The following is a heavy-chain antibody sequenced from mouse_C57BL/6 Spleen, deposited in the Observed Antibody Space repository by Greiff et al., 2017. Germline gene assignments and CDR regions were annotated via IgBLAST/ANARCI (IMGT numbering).Heavy chain of an antibody. V-gene: IGHV1-61*01. CDR2: IYTSDSET. D-gene: IGHD2-1*01. CDR1: GYTFSSYW. Sequence: QVQLQQSGAELVRPGASVKLSCKASGYTFSSYWMDWVKQRPGQGLEWIGNIYTSDSETHYDQKFKDKATLTVDKSSSTAYMQLSSLTSEDSAVYYCARNGTYVEASFDYWGQGTTLTVSS. CDR3: ARNGTYVEASFDY. J-gene: IGHJ2*01.